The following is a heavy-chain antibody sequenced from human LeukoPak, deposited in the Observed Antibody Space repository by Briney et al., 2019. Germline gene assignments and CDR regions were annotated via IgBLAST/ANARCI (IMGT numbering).Heavy chain of an antibody. V-gene: IGHV3-33*01. CDR1: VFSFSNYD. CDR2: IWYDGSNK. CDR3: ARGDRRVTTKQNFDY. Sequence: GGSLRLPCAASVFSFSNYDMLWLRQAPGKGLEWVAVIWYDGSNKYYADSVKGRFTISRDNSKNTLYLQMNSLRVEDTAVCYCARGDRRVTTKQNFDYWGQGTLVTVSS. J-gene: IGHJ4*02. D-gene: IGHD4-17*01.